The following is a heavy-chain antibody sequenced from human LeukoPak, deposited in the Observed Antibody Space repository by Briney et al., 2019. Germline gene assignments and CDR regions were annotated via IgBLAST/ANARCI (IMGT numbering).Heavy chain of an antibody. D-gene: IGHD1-26*01. CDR1: GGSIDITNY. Sequence: SETPSLTCGVSGGSIDITNYWRWVRQAPGKGVEWIGEIAHDGTTNYNPSLRSRVAMSFDRANNQFSLSLTSVTAADTAVYYCTREDRPYCPFAYWGQGVLVTVSS. CDR3: TREDRPYCPFAY. CDR2: IAHDGTT. V-gene: IGHV4-4*02. J-gene: IGHJ4*02.